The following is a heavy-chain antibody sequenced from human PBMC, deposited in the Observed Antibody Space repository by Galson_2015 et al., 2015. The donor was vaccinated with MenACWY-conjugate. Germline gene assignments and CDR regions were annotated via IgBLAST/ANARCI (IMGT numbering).Heavy chain of an antibody. CDR2: IVVGSDVT. V-gene: IGHV1-58*01. D-gene: IGHD3-10*01. Sequence: SVKVSCKASGYTFSRSTSAVQWVRQARGQRLEWIGWIVVGSDVTSYADKFQDRVTITRDMSTNTVYMELSSLRSEDTAVYFCAADSPLARGVDFDYWGQGTLVTVSS. CDR3: AADSPLARGVDFDY. J-gene: IGHJ4*02. CDR1: GYTFSRSTSA.